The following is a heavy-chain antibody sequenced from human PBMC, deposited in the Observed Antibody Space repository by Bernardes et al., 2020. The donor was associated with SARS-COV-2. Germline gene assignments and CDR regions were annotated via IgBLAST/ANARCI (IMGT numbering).Heavy chain of an antibody. Sequence: GGSLRLSCAASGFSFNNYAMHWVRQAPGKGLEWVADISYEGSKRNFADSVKGRVTVSRDSAKNMVYLQMTSLRSEDTAVYYCAKARSLFMLYYDDAFDMWGQGTVVIVSS. V-gene: IGHV3-30*18. CDR2: ISYEGSKR. CDR3: AKARSLFMLYYDDAFDM. CDR1: GFSFNNYA. D-gene: IGHD2-8*01. J-gene: IGHJ3*02.